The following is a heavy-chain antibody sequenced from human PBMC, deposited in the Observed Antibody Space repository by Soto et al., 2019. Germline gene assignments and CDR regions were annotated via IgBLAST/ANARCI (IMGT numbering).Heavy chain of an antibody. J-gene: IGHJ6*02. Sequence: GGSLRLSCAASGFTFSSYSMNWVRQAPGKGLEWVSSISSSSSYIYYADSVKGRFTISRDNAKNSLYLQMNSLRDEDTAVYYCARDLLDLGYCSGGSCYYYYGMDVWGQGTTVTVSS. CDR1: GFTFSSYS. V-gene: IGHV3-21*01. D-gene: IGHD2-15*01. CDR2: ISSSSSYI. CDR3: ARDLLDLGYCSGGSCYYYYGMDV.